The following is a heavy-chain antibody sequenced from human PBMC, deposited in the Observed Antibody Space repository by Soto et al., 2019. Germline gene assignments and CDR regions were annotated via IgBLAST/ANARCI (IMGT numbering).Heavy chain of an antibody. Sequence: PSETLSLTCTVSGGSISSVGYYWSWIRQHPGKGLEWIGYIYDSGRTYYNPSLKSRVTISVDTSKNQFCLKLSSVTAADTAVYHCARIRSGYYDFDYWGQGTLVTVSS. CDR2: IYDSGRT. D-gene: IGHD3-3*01. CDR3: ARIRSGYYDFDY. V-gene: IGHV4-31*03. J-gene: IGHJ4*02. CDR1: GGSISSVGYY.